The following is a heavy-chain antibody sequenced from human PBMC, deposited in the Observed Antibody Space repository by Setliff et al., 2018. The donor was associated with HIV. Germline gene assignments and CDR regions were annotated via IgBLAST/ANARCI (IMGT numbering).Heavy chain of an antibody. CDR2: INHNKSS. CDR3: ARQKKSSSWSPNDY. Sequence: SETLSLTCAVYGESLSDYYWSWIRQPPRKGLEWIGEINHNKSSDYNPSLKSRVTMSVDTSKNQFSLKVKSVTAADTAVYYCARQKKSSSWSPNDYWGQGTLVTVSS. J-gene: IGHJ4*02. V-gene: IGHV4-34*01. CDR1: GESLSDYY. D-gene: IGHD2-2*01.